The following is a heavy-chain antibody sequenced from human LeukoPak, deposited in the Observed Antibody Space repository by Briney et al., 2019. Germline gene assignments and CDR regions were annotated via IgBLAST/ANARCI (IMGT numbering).Heavy chain of an antibody. CDR2: IDPGDYET. CDR1: GYSFSDYW. V-gene: IGHV5-51*01. CDR3: ARGRGYCSSSRCYDFDY. J-gene: IGHJ4*02. D-gene: IGHD2-2*01. Sequence: GESLKISCTGSGYSFSDYWIAWVRQMPGKGLEWMGIIDPGDYETTYSPFFQGQVTISADRSITTTYLQWSSLKASDTAMYYCARGRGYCSSSRCYDFDYWGQGTLVTVSS.